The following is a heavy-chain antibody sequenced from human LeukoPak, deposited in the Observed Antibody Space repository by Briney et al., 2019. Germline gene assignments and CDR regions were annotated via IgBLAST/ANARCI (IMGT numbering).Heavy chain of an antibody. CDR1: GGSISSSRDY. V-gene: IGHV4-39*07. Sequence: SETLSLTCTVSGGSISSSRDYWAWIRQPPGKGLEWIANIYYSGSTNYNPSLKSRVTISVDKSKNQFSLKLSSVTAADTAVYYCARMKSFFDPWGQGTLVTVSS. J-gene: IGHJ5*02. CDR3: ARMKSFFDP. CDR2: IYYSGST.